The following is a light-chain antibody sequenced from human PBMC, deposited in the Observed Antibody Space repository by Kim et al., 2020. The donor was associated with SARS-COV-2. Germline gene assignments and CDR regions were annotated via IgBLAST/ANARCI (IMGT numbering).Light chain of an antibody. CDR3: QTWGPGIRV. CDR1: NGHYNYA. CDR2: VNSDGSH. Sequence: QPVLTQSPSASASLGASVKLTCNLSNGHYNYAIAWHQQQPGKGPRYLMKVNSDGSHSKGDGIPDRFSGSSSGAERYLTISSLQSDDEADYYCQTWGPGIRVFGGGTQLTVL. V-gene: IGLV4-69*01. J-gene: IGLJ3*02.